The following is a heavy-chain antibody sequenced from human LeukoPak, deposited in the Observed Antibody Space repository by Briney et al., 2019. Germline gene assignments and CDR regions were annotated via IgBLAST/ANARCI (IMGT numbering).Heavy chain of an antibody. CDR3: ARQRGYCSSTSCYKGGYNWFDP. J-gene: IGHJ5*02. CDR1: GGSISSYY. Sequence: SETLSLTCTVSGGSISSYYWSWIRQPPGKGLEWIGYIYTSGSTNYNPSLKSRVTISVDTSKNQFSLKLSSVTAADTAVYYCARQRGYCSSTSCYKGGYNWFDPWGQGTLVTVSS. CDR2: IYTSGST. V-gene: IGHV4-4*09. D-gene: IGHD2-2*02.